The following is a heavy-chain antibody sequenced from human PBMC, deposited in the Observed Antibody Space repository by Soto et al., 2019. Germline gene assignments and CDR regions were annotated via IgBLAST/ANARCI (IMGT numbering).Heavy chain of an antibody. J-gene: IGHJ4*02. Sequence: QVQLQESGPGLVKTSETLSLTCTVSGGSISSYYWSWIRQPPGKGLEWIGYIYYSGSTNYNPSLQSRVTISVDTSKNQFSLKLSSVTAADTAVYYCARANGENYFDYWGQGTLVTVSS. CDR3: ARANGENYFDY. CDR1: GGSISSYY. CDR2: IYYSGST. V-gene: IGHV4-59*01.